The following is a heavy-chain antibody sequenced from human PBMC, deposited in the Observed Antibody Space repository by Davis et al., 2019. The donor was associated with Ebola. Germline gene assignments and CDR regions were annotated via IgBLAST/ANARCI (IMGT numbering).Heavy chain of an antibody. V-gene: IGHV4-59*01. D-gene: IGHD6-19*01. Sequence: MPSETLSLTCTVSGGSISSYFWSWIRQPPGKGLEWIGSIYNDGSTNYHPSLTSRVTISVDRSKNQFSLKLRSVTAADTAVYYCATGDRGWYYFDYWGQGTLVTVSS. J-gene: IGHJ4*02. CDR2: IYNDGST. CDR1: GGSISSYF. CDR3: ATGDRGWYYFDY.